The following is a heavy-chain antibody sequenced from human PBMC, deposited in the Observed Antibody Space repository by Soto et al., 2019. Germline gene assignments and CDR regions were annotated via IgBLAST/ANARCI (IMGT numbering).Heavy chain of an antibody. J-gene: IGHJ4*02. CDR2: ISAYNGNT. CDR1: GYTFTSYG. CDR3: ARHKAPGSRYYFDY. Sequence: VSVKLYCQAAGYTFTSYGISWVRQAPGQGLEWMGWISAYNGNTNYAQKLQGRVTMTTDTSTSTAYMELRSLRSDDTAVYYCARHKAPGSRYYFDYWGQGTLVTVSS. V-gene: IGHV1-18*01.